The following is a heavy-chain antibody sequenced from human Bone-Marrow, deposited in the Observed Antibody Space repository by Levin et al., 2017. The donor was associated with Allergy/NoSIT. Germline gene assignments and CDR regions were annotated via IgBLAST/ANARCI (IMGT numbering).Heavy chain of an antibody. D-gene: IGHD5-12*01. Sequence: ASVKVSCKASGYSFTHYAIHWVRQAPGQRLEWMGWINPVNGNTKYSQNFQGRVTITKDTSASTVYVELSSLRSEDTAVYYCARAVIPRGSNRQWLRQDWFDPWGQGTLVTVSS. CDR3: ARAVIPRGSNRQWLRQDWFDP. J-gene: IGHJ5*02. CDR1: GYSFTHYA. V-gene: IGHV1-3*01. CDR2: INPVNGNT.